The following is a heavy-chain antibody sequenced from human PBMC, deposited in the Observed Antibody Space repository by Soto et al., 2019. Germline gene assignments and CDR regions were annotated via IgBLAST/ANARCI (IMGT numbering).Heavy chain of an antibody. Sequence: SVKVSCKASGGTFSSYAISWVRQAPGQGLEWMGGIVPIFGTANYAQKFQGRVTITADESTSTAYMELSSLRSEDTAVYYCARPTGIAVGGYWFDPWGQGTLVTVSS. CDR3: ARPTGIAVGGYWFDP. V-gene: IGHV1-69*13. D-gene: IGHD6-19*01. J-gene: IGHJ5*02. CDR1: GGTFSSYA. CDR2: IVPIFGTA.